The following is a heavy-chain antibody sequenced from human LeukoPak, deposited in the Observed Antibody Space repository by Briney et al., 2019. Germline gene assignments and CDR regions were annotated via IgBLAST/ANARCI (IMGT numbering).Heavy chain of an antibody. V-gene: IGHV4-34*01. CDR2: INHSGST. CDR3: ARGEMATIKSFDY. D-gene: IGHD5-24*01. Sequence: PSETLSLTCAVYGGSFSGYYWSWIRQPPGKGLEWIGEINHSGSTNYNPSLKSRVTISVDTSKNQFSLKLSSVTAADTAVYYCARGEMATIKSFDYWGQGTLVTVSS. CDR1: GGSFSGYY. J-gene: IGHJ4*02.